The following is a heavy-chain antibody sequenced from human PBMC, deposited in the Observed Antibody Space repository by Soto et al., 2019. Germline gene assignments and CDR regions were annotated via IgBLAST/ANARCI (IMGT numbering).Heavy chain of an antibody. D-gene: IGHD6-6*01. CDR1: EGFSVSRAFC. CDR2: LSHSGRT. CDR3: GRGDFPAVVDY. V-gene: IGHV4-39*01. Sequence: SETLSLRCSVSEGFSVSRAFCRSWFRQPPGKGLEWIGSLSHSGRTFYNASLRSRVEISVETLQFSLRLNSVSAADTAIYYCGRGDFPAVVDYWVRGSLVTVSS. J-gene: IGHJ4*02.